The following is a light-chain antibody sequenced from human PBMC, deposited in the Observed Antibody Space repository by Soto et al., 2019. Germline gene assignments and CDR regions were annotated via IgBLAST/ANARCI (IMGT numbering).Light chain of an antibody. J-gene: IGKJ2*01. CDR2: WSS. CDR3: QQSYNIPYT. CDR1: QSVLYSSNNKNY. V-gene: IGKV4-1*01. Sequence: DIVMTQSPDSLAVSLGERATINCKSSQSVLYSSNNKNYLAWYQQKPGQPPKLLIYWSSTRESGVPDRFSGSGSGTDFTLPISSLQAEDVALYYCQQSYNIPYTFGQGTKLEIK.